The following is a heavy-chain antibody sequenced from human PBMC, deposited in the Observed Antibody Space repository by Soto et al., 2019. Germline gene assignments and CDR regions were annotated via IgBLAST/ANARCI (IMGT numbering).Heavy chain of an antibody. V-gene: IGHV1-18*01. D-gene: IGHD3-10*01. J-gene: IGHJ6*02. CDR2: ISAYNGNT. CDR3: ARDGMVRGVIGYYGMDV. Sequence: ASVKVSCTASGYTFTSYGISWVRQAPGQGFEWMGWISAYNGNTNYAQKLQGRVTMTTDTSTSTAYMELRSLRSDDTAVYYCARDGMVRGVIGYYGMDVWGQGTTVTVSS. CDR1: GYTFTSYG.